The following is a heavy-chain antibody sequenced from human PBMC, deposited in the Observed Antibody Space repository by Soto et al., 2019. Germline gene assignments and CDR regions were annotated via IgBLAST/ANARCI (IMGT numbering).Heavy chain of an antibody. Sequence: QVQLVESGGGVVQPGRSLRLSCAASGFTFSSYGMHWVRQAPGKGLEWVAVISYDGSNKYYADSVKGRFTISRDNSKNTLYLQMNSLRAEDTAVYYCAKDGLGGSYFDYWCQGTLVTVSS. J-gene: IGHJ4*02. CDR2: ISYDGSNK. CDR3: AKDGLGGSYFDY. D-gene: IGHD2-15*01. V-gene: IGHV3-30*18. CDR1: GFTFSSYG.